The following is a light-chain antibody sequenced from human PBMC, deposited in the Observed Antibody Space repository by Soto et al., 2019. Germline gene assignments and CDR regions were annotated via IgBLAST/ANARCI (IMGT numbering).Light chain of an antibody. V-gene: IGLV2-14*01. J-gene: IGLJ2*01. CDR3: SSCTSSNTVV. CDR2: EVT. Sequence: QAVVTQPASVSGSPGQSITISCTGTSSDVGGYNYVSWYQQHPGKAPKLMIYEVTNRPSGVSNRFSGSKSGNTASLTISGLQAEDEADYYCSSCTSSNTVVFGGGTKLTVL. CDR1: SSDVGGYNY.